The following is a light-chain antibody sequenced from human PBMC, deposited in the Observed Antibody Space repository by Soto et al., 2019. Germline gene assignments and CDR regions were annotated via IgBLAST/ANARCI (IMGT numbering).Light chain of an antibody. CDR2: KTS. CDR1: QSINTW. V-gene: IGKV1-5*03. Sequence: DIQMTQSPSTLSASVGDRVTITCRASQSINTWLAWHQQKPGKAPKLLIYKTSNLESGVPSRFSGSGSGTEFTLTISVLQPDDFATYYCQHYKSYPWTFGQGTKVDIK. J-gene: IGKJ1*01. CDR3: QHYKSYPWT.